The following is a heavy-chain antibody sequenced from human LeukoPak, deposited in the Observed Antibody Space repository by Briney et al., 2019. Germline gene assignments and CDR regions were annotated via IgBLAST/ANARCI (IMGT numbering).Heavy chain of an antibody. CDR1: GFTFSSYG. CDR2: IWYDGSNK. CDR3: ARDRPYGDYVYFQH. Sequence: GGSLRLSCAASGFTFSSYGMHWVRQAPGEGLEWVAVIWYDGSNKYYADSVKGRFTISRDNSKNTLYLQMNSLRAEDTAVYYCARDRPYGDYVYFQHWGQGTLVTVSS. D-gene: IGHD4-17*01. J-gene: IGHJ1*01. V-gene: IGHV3-33*01.